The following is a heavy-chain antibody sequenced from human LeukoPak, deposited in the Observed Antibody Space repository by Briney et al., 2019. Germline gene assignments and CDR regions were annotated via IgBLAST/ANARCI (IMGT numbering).Heavy chain of an antibody. V-gene: IGHV1-2*06. CDR3: ARLIPAGYSSGWYRDY. D-gene: IGHD6-19*01. J-gene: IGHJ4*02. CDR2: INPNSGGT. Sequence: ASVKVSCKASGYTFTGYYMHWVRQAPGQGLEWMGRINPNSGGTNYAQKFQGRVTMTRDTSISTAYMELSRLRSDDTAVYNCARLIPAGYSSGWYRDYWGQGTLVTVSS. CDR1: GYTFTGYY.